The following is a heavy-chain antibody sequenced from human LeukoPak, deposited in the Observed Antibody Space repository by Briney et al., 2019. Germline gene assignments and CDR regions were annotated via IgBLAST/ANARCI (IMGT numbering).Heavy chain of an antibody. CDR1: GYTFTSYT. Sequence: SVKVSCKASGYTFTSYTISWVRQVPGQGLEWMGGIIPIFDTPNYAEKFQGRVTITADESTRTAYMELSSLRSEDTAVYYCAKFDTGLGAFDIWGQGTMVTVSS. D-gene: IGHD3-16*01. V-gene: IGHV1-69*13. J-gene: IGHJ3*02. CDR2: IIPIFDTP. CDR3: AKFDTGLGAFDI.